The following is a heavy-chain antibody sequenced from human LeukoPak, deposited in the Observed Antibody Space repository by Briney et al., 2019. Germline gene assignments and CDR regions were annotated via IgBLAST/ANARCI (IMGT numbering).Heavy chain of an antibody. CDR2: INVGNGDT. J-gene: IGHJ4*02. Sequence: ASVNVSCKASGHTFINYAIHWVRQGPGQRLEWVGWINVGNGDTKYSQRFQGRVTITRDTSASTAYMELSRLRSEDTAVYYCATSEEGRWGQGTLVTVSS. CDR1: GHTFINYA. V-gene: IGHV1-3*01. CDR3: ATSEEGR. D-gene: IGHD2-15*01.